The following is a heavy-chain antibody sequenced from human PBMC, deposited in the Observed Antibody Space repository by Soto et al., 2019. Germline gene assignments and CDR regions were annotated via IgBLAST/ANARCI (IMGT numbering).Heavy chain of an antibody. CDR1: RFTLHFFF. CDR3: VRGQDSRGYSVFNL. J-gene: IGHJ5*02. D-gene: IGHD3-22*01. V-gene: IGHV3-74*01. CDR2: ISNDGSST. Sequence: GGVPIISCATPRFTLHFFFLHLGPPAPGKGLMWVSRISNDGSSTTYADSVKGRFTISRDNARNTLYLQLNSLRADDTAVYFCVRGQDSRGYSVFNLWGQGAQVTVSS.